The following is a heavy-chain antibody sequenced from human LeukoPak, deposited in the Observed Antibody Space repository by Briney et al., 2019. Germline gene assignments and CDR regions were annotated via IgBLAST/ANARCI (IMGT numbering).Heavy chain of an antibody. CDR2: FSYSGST. V-gene: IGHV4-59*01. D-gene: IGHD2-15*01. CDR1: GGSINSYY. Sequence: SETLSLTCTVSGGSINSYYWSWIRQPPGKGLEWIAYFSYSGSTNYNPSLKSRVTISVDTSKNQFSLKLSSVTAADTAVYYCAKEREYCSSGSCHYDLDVWGQGTTVTVSS. J-gene: IGHJ6*02. CDR3: AKEREYCSSGSCHYDLDV.